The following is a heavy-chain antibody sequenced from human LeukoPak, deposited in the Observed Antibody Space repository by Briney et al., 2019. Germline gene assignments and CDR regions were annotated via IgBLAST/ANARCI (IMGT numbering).Heavy chain of an antibody. CDR2: IYYSGST. J-gene: IGHJ4*02. CDR3: ARHVEQRLTPFDY. V-gene: IGHV4-59*08. Sequence: PSEPLSLTCTVSGGSISSYYWSWIRQPPGKGLEWIGYIYYSGSTNYNPSLKSRVTISVDTSKNQFSLKLSSVTAADTAVYYCARHVEQRLTPFDYWGQGILVTVSS. CDR1: GGSISSYY. D-gene: IGHD6-19*01.